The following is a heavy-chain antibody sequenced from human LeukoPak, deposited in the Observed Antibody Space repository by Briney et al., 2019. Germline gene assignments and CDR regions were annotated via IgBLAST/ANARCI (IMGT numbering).Heavy chain of an antibody. D-gene: IGHD3-22*01. CDR3: ARNYDSSGYYLLFDY. V-gene: IGHV4-39*01. CDR1: GGSISSSSYY. CDR2: IYYSGST. Sequence: SETLSLTCTVSGGSISSSSYYWGWIRQPPGKGLEWIGSIYYSGSTYYNPSLKSRVTISVDTSKNQFSLKLSSVTVADTAVYYCARNYDSSGYYLLFDYWGQGTLVTVSS. J-gene: IGHJ4*02.